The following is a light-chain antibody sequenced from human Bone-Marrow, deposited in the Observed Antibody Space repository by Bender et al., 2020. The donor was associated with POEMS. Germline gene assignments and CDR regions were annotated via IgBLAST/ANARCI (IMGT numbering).Light chain of an antibody. V-gene: IGLV2-14*02. CDR3: VAWDASLNGWV. J-gene: IGLJ3*02. CDR1: RSDVGTYNV. CDR2: EGT. Sequence: QSALTQPASVSGSPGQSITISCTGTRSDVGTYNVVSWYQQHPGKAPKVMIYEGTKRPSGVSSRFSGSKSGTSASLAITGLQSDDEAIYFCVAWDASLNGWVFGGGTKLTVL.